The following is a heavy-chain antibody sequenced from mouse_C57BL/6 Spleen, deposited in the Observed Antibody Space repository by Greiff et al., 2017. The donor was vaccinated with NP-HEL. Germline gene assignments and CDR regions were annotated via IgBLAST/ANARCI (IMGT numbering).Heavy chain of an antibody. V-gene: IGHV1-82*01. J-gene: IGHJ4*01. D-gene: IGHD3-2*02. CDR2: IYPGDGDT. CDR3: ARDSSGSYAMDY. CDR1: GYAFSSSW. Sequence: LQESGPELVKPGASVKISCKASGYAFSSSWMNWVKQRPGKGLEWIGRIYPGDGDTNYNGKFKGKATLTADKSSSTAYMQLSSLTSEDSAVYFCARDSSGSYAMDYWGQGTSVTVSS.